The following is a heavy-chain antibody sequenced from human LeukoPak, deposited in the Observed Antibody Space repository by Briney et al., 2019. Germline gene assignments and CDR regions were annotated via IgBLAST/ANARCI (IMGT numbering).Heavy chain of an antibody. CDR3: ARDVGEWELLRWFDP. Sequence: GASVKVSCKASGYTFTSYGISWVRQAPGQGLEWMGWISAYNGNTNYAQKLQGRVTMTTDTSTSTAYMELRSLRSDDTAVYYCARDVGEWELLRWFDPWGQGTLVTVSS. CDR1: GYTFTSYG. V-gene: IGHV1-18*01. J-gene: IGHJ5*02. CDR2: ISAYNGNT. D-gene: IGHD1-26*01.